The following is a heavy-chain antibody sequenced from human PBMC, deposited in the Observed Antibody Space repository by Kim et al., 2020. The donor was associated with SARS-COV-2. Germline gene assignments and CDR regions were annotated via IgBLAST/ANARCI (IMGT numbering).Heavy chain of an antibody. V-gene: IGHV4-34*01. CDR1: GGSFSGYY. Sequence: SETLSLTCAVYGGSFSGYYWSWIRQPPGKGLEWIGEINHSGSTNYNPSLKSRVTISVDTSKNQFSLKLSSVTAADTAVYYCARSPRVGYGGNSGFDYWGQGTLVTVSS. J-gene: IGHJ4*02. CDR3: ARSPRVGYGGNSGFDY. D-gene: IGHD4-17*01. CDR2: INHSGST.